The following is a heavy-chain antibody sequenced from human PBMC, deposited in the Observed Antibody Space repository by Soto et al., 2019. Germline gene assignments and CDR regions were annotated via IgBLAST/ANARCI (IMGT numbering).Heavy chain of an antibody. D-gene: IGHD3-3*01. J-gene: IGHJ5*02. CDR3: ARGEVDFWSGYWFDP. Sequence: ASVKVSCKASGYTFTSYGISWVRQAPGQGLEWMGWISAYNGNTNYAQKLQGRVTMTTDTSTSTAHMELRSLRSDDTAVYYCARGEVDFWSGYWFDPWGQGTLVTVSS. V-gene: IGHV1-18*01. CDR1: GYTFTSYG. CDR2: ISAYNGNT.